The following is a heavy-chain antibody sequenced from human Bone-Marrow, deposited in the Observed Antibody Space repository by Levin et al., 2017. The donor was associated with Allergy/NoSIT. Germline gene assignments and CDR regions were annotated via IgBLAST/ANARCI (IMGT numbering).Heavy chain of an antibody. CDR2: IFPSDSDT. Sequence: GESLKISCKVSGYKFDDHWIGWVRQTPGKGLEWMGIIFPSDSDTKYNTSFQGHVTLSVDESINTAYLQWTSLRASDTAIYYCGRHDLGQTGHPYIDFWGQGTLVTVSS. CDR1: GYKFDDHW. V-gene: IGHV5-51*01. J-gene: IGHJ4*02. CDR3: GRHDLGQTGHPYIDF. D-gene: IGHD3-9*01.